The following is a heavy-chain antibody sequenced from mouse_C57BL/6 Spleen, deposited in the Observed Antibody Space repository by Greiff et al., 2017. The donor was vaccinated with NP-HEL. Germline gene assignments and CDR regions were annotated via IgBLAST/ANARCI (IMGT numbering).Heavy chain of an antibody. Sequence: EVQLQESGPGLVKPSQSLSLTCSVTGYSITSGYYWNWIRQFPGNKLEWMGYISYDGSNNYNPSLKNRISITRDTSKNQFFLKLNSVTTEDTATYYCAGGSSWYWYFDVWGTGTTVTVSS. D-gene: IGHD1-1*01. J-gene: IGHJ1*03. V-gene: IGHV3-6*01. CDR3: AGGSSWYWYFDV. CDR2: ISYDGSN. CDR1: GYSITSGYY.